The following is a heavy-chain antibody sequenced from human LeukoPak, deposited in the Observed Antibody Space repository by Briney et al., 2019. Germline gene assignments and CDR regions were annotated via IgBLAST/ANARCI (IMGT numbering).Heavy chain of an antibody. Sequence: GGSLRLSCAASGFTVSSNYMSWVRQAPGKGLGWVSVIYSGGSTYYADSVKGRFTISRDNSKNTLYLQMNSLRAEDTAVYYCARGPAVAGSVDYWGQGTLVTVSS. CDR3: ARGPAVAGSVDY. V-gene: IGHV3-53*01. J-gene: IGHJ4*02. CDR2: IYSGGST. CDR1: GFTVSSNY. D-gene: IGHD6-19*01.